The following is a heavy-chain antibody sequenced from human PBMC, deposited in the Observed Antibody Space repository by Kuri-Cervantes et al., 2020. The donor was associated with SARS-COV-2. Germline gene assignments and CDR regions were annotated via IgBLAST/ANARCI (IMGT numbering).Heavy chain of an antibody. CDR3: ARPYWDAFDI. CDR1: GYSISSGYY. J-gene: IGHJ3*02. V-gene: IGHV4-38-2*02. Sequence: SETLSLTCTVSGYSISSGYYWGWIRQPPGKGLEWIGSIYYSGSTYYNPSLKSRVTISVDTSKNQFSLKLSSVTAADTAVYYCARPYWDAFDIWGQGTMVTVSS. D-gene: IGHD2-8*02. CDR2: IYYSGST.